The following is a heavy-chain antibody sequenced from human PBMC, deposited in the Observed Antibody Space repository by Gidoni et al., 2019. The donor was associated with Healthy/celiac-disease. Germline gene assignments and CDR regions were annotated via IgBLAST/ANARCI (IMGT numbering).Heavy chain of an antibody. Sequence: QLQLQESGPGLVKPSETLSLTCTVSGGSISSSSYYWGWIRQPPGTGLEWIGSIYYSGSTYYNPTLKSRVTISVDTSKNQFSLKLSSVTAADTAVYYCARRDSSNDYWGQGTLVTVSS. CDR3: ARRDSSNDY. D-gene: IGHD6-19*01. CDR2: IYYSGST. CDR1: GGSISSSSYY. J-gene: IGHJ4*02. V-gene: IGHV4-39*01.